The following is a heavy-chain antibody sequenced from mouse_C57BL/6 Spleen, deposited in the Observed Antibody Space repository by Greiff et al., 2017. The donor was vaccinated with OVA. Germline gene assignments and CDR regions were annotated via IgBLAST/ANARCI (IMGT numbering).Heavy chain of an antibody. CDR1: GFTFSDYG. CDR2: ISSGSSTI. D-gene: IGHD1-1*01. V-gene: IGHV5-17*01. Sequence: DVKLVESGGGLVKPGGSLKLSCAASGFTFSDYGMHWVRQAPEKGLEWVAYISSGSSTIYYADTVKGRFTISRDNAKNTLFLQMTSLRSEYTAMYYCARPYYYGSSSWFAYWGQGTLVTVSA. J-gene: IGHJ3*01. CDR3: ARPYYYGSSSWFAY.